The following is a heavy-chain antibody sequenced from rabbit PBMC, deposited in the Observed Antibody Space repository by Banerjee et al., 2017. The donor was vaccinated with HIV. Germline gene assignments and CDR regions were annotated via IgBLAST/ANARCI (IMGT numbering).Heavy chain of an antibody. D-gene: IGHD1-1*01. CDR1: GFDFSSYY. V-gene: IGHV1S7*01. CDR2: IDSVFGNT. J-gene: IGHJ4*01. CDR3: ARALGKYASGSGDDL. Sequence: QLKESGGGLVQPGGSLKLSCKASGFDFSSYYMSWVRQAPGKGLECIGNIDSVFGNTYSASRVNGRFTFSSHNAQNTLYLQLNSLTAADTATYFCARALGKYASGSGDDLWGAGTLGSVS.